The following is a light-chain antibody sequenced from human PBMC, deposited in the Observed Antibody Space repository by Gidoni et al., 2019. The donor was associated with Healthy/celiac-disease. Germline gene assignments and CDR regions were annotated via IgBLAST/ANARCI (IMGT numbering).Light chain of an antibody. Sequence: DIQMTQSPSTLSASVGDRVTITCRASQSISSWLAWYQQKPGKAPKLLIYKASSLESRVPSRFSGSGSGTEFTLTISSLQPDDFATYYYQQYNGYSSATFGQXTKVEIK. CDR3: QQYNGYSSAT. V-gene: IGKV1-5*03. CDR2: KAS. CDR1: QSISSW. J-gene: IGKJ1*01.